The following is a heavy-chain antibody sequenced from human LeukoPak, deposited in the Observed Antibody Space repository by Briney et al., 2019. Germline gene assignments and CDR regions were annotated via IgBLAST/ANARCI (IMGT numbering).Heavy chain of an antibody. CDR3: ARDGVSEDIVVVPAAIPFDY. J-gene: IGHJ4*02. V-gene: IGHV3-23*01. Sequence: GGSLRLSCAASGFTFSSYAMSWVRQAPGKGLEWVSAISGSGGSTYYADSVKGRFTISRDNSKYTLYLQMNSLRAEDTAVYYCARDGVSEDIVVVPAAIPFDYWGQGTLVTVSS. CDR2: ISGSGGST. D-gene: IGHD2-2*02. CDR1: GFTFSSYA.